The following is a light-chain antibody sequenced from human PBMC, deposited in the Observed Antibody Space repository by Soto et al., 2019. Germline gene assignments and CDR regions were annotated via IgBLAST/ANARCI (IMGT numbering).Light chain of an antibody. CDR3: CVYVGARSDV. CDR1: NNL. CDR2: EGT. Sequence: QSVPTQPASVSGSPGQSITISCTGTNNLVSWYQQHPGKAPKVVIYEGTKRPSSVSNRFSGSNSGRTASLTISGLQAEDEAHYFCCVYVGARSDVFGPGTKLTVL. V-gene: IGLV2-23*01. J-gene: IGLJ1*01.